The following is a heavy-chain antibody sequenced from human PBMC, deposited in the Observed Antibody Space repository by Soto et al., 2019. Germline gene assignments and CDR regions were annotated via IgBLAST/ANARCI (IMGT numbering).Heavy chain of an antibody. D-gene: IGHD6-19*01. V-gene: IGHV5-51*01. Sequence: ESLKISCKGSGYSFTNYWIGWVRQMPGKGLEWMGTIYPDDSDTRYSPAFEGQVPISADKSISTAYLQWSSLKASDTAMYYCARHGLAVAMYYGMDVWGQGTPVTVSS. CDR3: ARHGLAVAMYYGMDV. J-gene: IGHJ6*02. CDR1: GYSFTNYW. CDR2: IYPDDSDT.